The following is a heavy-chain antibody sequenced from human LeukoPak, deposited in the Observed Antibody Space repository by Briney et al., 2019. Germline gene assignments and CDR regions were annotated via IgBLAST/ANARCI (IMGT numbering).Heavy chain of an antibody. CDR1: GGSISSGGYS. V-gene: IGHV4-30-2*01. D-gene: IGHD3-22*01. CDR3: ARVCGSYYDSSGPMGDY. CDR2: IYHSGST. Sequence: SQTLSLTCAVSGGSISSGGYSWSWIRQPPGKGLEWIGYIYHSGSTYYNPSLKSRVTISVDMSKNQFSLKLSSLTAADTAVYYCARVCGSYYDSSGPMGDYWGQGTLVTVSS. J-gene: IGHJ4*02.